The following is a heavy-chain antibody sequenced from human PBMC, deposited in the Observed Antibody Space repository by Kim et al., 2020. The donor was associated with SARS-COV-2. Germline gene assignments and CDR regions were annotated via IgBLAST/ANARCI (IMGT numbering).Heavy chain of an antibody. J-gene: IGHJ5*02. D-gene: IGHD5-18*01. CDR2: ISSNGGST. Sequence: GGSLRLSCSASGFTFSSYAMHWVRQAPGKGLEYVSAISSNGGSTYYADSVKGRFTISRDNSKNTLYLQMSSLRAEDTAVYYCVKAQYSVDTAYNWFDPWGQGTLVTVSS. CDR1: GFTFSSYA. CDR3: VKAQYSVDTAYNWFDP. V-gene: IGHV3-64D*06.